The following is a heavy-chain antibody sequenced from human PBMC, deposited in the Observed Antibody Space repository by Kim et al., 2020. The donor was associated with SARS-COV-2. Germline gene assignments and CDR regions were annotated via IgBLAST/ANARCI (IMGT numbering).Heavy chain of an antibody. D-gene: IGHD3-3*01. J-gene: IGHJ6*02. Sequence: GGSLRLSCAASGFTFSSYGMHWVRQAPGKGLEWVAVISYDGSNKYYADSVKGRFTISRDNSKNTLYLQMNSLRAEDTAVYYCAKDGADFWSGQHYYGMDVWGQGTTVTVSS. V-gene: IGHV3-30*18. CDR3: AKDGADFWSGQHYYGMDV. CDR2: ISYDGSNK. CDR1: GFTFSSYG.